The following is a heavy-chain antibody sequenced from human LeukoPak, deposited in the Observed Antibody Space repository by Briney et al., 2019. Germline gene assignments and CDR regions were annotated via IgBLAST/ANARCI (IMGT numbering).Heavy chain of an antibody. V-gene: IGHV4-59*11. D-gene: IGHD3-10*01. Sequence: SETLSLTCTVSGGSIGSHYWSWIRPPPGEGMEWIGYIYYSGSTNFNPSLKSRVTISVDTSKNQFSLKLSSVTAADTAVYYCARAGSSPFDYWGQGTLVTVSS. CDR2: IYYSGST. CDR1: GGSIGSHY. CDR3: ARAGSSPFDY. J-gene: IGHJ4*02.